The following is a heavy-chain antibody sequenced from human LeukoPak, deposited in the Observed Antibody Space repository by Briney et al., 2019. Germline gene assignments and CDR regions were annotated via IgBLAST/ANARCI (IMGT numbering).Heavy chain of an antibody. V-gene: IGHV1-69*01. CDR2: IIPIFGTA. D-gene: IGHD3-3*01. CDR1: GGTFSSYA. Sequence: SVEVSCKASGGTFSSYAISWVRQAPGQGLEWMGGIIPIFGTANYAQKFQGRVTITADESTSTAYMELSSLRSEDTAVYYCASDYYDFWSGSGRNGNDYYYYYYMDVWGKGTTVTVSS. J-gene: IGHJ6*03. CDR3: ASDYYDFWSGSGRNGNDYYYYYYMDV.